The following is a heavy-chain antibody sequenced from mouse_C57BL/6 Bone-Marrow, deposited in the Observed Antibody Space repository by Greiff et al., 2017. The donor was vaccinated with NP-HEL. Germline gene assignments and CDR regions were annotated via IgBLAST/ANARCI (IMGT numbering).Heavy chain of an antibody. CDR2: IDPSDSYT. CDR3: AREDITTVVATDFDY. D-gene: IGHD1-1*01. CDR1: GYTFTSYW. V-gene: IGHV1-69*01. J-gene: IGHJ2*01. Sequence: VQLQQPGAELVMPGASVKLSRKASGYTFTSYWMHWVKQRPGQGLEWIGEIDPSDSYTNYNQKFKGKSTLTVDKSSSTAYMQLSSLTSEDSAVYYCAREDITTVVATDFDYWGQGTTLTVSS.